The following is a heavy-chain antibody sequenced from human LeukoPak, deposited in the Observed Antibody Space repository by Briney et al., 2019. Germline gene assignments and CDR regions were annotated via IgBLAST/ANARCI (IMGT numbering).Heavy chain of an antibody. CDR1: GFTFSSYA. D-gene: IGHD1-26*01. J-gene: IGHJ4*02. CDR2: ISGSGGST. CDR3: AMEGYSGNYPAY. V-gene: IGHV3-23*01. Sequence: GGSLRLSCAASGFTFSSYAMSWVRQAPGKGLEWVSAISGSGGSTYYADSVKGRFTISRDNAKNSLYLQMNSLRAEDTAVYYCAMEGYSGNYPAYWGQGTLVTVSS.